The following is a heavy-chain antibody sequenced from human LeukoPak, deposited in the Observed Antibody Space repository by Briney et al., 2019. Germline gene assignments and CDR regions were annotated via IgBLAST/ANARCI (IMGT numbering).Heavy chain of an antibody. CDR1: GGSISSSSYY. CDR3: ARYYTYYYDSSGYYAKDY. J-gene: IGHJ4*02. D-gene: IGHD3-22*01. V-gene: IGHV4-39*01. Sequence: PSETLSLTCTVSGGSISSSSYYWGWIRQPPGKGLEWIGSIYYSGSTYYNPSLKSRVTISVDTSKNQFSLKLSSVTAADTAVYYCARYYTYYYDSSGYYAKDYWGQGTLVTVSS. CDR2: IYYSGST.